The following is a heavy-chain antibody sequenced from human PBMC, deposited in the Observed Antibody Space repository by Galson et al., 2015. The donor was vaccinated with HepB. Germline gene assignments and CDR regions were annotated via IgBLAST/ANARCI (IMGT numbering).Heavy chain of an antibody. Sequence: SLRLSCAASGFTFSSYGMHWVRQAPGKGLEWVAVIWYDGSNKYYADSVKGRFTISRDNSKNTLYLQMNSLRAEDTAVYYCARDHEGGTTLLAPSFDYWGQGTLVTVSS. CDR3: ARDHEGGTTLLAPSFDY. CDR2: IWYDGSNK. J-gene: IGHJ4*02. V-gene: IGHV3-33*01. D-gene: IGHD1-7*01. CDR1: GFTFSSYG.